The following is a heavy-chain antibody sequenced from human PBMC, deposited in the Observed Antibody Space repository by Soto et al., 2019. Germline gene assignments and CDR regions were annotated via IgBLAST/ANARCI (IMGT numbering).Heavy chain of an antibody. V-gene: IGHV4-31*03. D-gene: IGHD3-16*01. J-gene: IGHJ6*02. Sequence: SETLSLTCTVSGGSISDGYYWSWIRQHPGKGLEWIGYIYYSGSTYYNPSLKSRVTISVDTSKNQFSLKLSSVTAADTAVYYCARVKGVLGYYYYGMDVWGQGTTVTVSS. CDR3: ARVKGVLGYYYYGMDV. CDR1: GGSISDGYY. CDR2: IYYSGST.